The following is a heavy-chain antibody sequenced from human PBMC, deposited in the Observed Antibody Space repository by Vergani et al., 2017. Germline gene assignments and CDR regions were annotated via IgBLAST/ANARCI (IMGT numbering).Heavy chain of an antibody. D-gene: IGHD3-10*02. J-gene: IGHJ3*02. CDR3: ATADVRAALPHAFDI. V-gene: IGHV5-51*01. CDR1: GYSFTSYW. CDR2: IYPGDSDT. Sequence: EVQLVQSGAEVKKPGESLKISCKGSGYSFTSYWIGCVRQMPGKGLEWMGIIYPGDSDTRYSPSFQGQVTIPADKSISTAYLQWSRLKASDTAMYYCATADVRAALPHAFDIWGQGTMVTVSS.